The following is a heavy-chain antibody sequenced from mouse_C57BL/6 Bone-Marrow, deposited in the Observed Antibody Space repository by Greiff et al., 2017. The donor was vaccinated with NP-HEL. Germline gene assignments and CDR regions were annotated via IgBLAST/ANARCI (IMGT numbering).Heavy chain of an antibody. V-gene: IGHV1-19*01. CDR3: ASLPYAMDY. CDR2: INPYNGGT. CDR1: GYTFTDYY. Sequence: EVQLQQSGPVLVKPGASVKMSCKASGYTFTDYYMNWVKQSHGKSLEWIGVINPYNGGTSYNQKFKGKATLTVDKSSSTAYMELNSLTSEDSAVYYCASLPYAMDYWGQGTSVTVSS. J-gene: IGHJ4*01. D-gene: IGHD5-5*01.